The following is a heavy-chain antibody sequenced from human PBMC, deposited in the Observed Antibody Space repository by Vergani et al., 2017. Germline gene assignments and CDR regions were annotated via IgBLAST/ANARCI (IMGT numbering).Heavy chain of an antibody. CDR3: ARQGIGY. J-gene: IGHJ4*02. CDR1: GYSFISSW. CDR2: IYPDDSNT. Sequence: EVQLVESGGGLIQPGESLKISCKGTGYSFISSWIGWVRQMPGKGLEWMGIIYPDDSNTIYSPSFQGQVTISADKSISTAYLQWSSLKASDTAMYYCARQGIGYWGQGTLVTVSS. V-gene: IGHV5-51*01. D-gene: IGHD3-10*01.